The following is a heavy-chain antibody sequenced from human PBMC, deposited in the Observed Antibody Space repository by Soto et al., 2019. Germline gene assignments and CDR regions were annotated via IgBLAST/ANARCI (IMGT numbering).Heavy chain of an antibody. Sequence: SVKVSCKASGGTFSSYAISWVRQAPGQGLEWMGGIIPIFGTANYAQKFQGRVTITADESTSTAYMELSSLRSEDTAVYYCARDLNYYDSSGYYHWGQGTLVTVS. CDR1: GGTFSSYA. CDR2: IIPIFGTA. V-gene: IGHV1-69*13. J-gene: IGHJ5*02. D-gene: IGHD3-22*01. CDR3: ARDLNYYDSSGYYH.